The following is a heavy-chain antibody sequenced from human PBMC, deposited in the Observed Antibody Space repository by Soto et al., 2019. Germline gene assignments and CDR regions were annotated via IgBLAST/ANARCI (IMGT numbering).Heavy chain of an antibody. Sequence: SETLSLTCTVSGGSISSGGYYWSWIRQHPGKGLEWIGYIYYSGTTYYNPSLKSRVTISVDTSKNQFSLKLSSVSAADTALYYCARCSLGVVPPPRFAPWGRGTLVTVSS. CDR2: IYYSGTT. D-gene: IGHD3-16*01. CDR3: ARCSLGVVPPPRFAP. CDR1: GGSISSGGYY. V-gene: IGHV4-31*03. J-gene: IGHJ5*02.